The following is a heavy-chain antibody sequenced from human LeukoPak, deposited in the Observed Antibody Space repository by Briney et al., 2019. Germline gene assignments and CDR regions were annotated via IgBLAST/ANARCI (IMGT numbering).Heavy chain of an antibody. CDR2: ISWNSGYI. V-gene: IGHV3-9*01. J-gene: IGHJ4*02. CDR1: GFTFSSYW. Sequence: GGSLRLSCAASGFTFSSYWMHWVRQAPGKGLEWLSIISWNSGYIGYADSVKGRFTISRDNAKKSLDLQMSSLRAEDTAFYYCAKVRGTYSSGYFFDYWGQGTLVTVSS. CDR3: AKVRGTYSSGYFFDY. D-gene: IGHD6-19*01.